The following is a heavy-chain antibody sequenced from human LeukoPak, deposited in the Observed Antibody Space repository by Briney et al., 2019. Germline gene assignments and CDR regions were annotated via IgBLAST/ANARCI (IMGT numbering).Heavy chain of an antibody. J-gene: IGHJ4*02. CDR2: IKHNGDEL. D-gene: IGHD3-16*01. CDR3: ARELRTFDS. Sequence: GGSLRLSCAASGFTFSSYWMTWGRQAPGKGLEWVANIKHNGDELNYVGCVGDRLTISRDNAKNSLYLHMTDLRAEDTAVYYCARELRTFDSWGQGTLVTVSS. CDR1: GFTFSSYW. V-gene: IGHV3-7*01.